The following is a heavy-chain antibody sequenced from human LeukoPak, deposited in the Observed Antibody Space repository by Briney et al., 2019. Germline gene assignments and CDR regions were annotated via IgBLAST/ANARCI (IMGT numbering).Heavy chain of an antibody. J-gene: IGHJ4*02. V-gene: IGHV3-66*02. CDR3: ARGRPVYYFDY. CDR1: GFTVSSNY. CDR2: IYSAGIT. Sequence: GGSLRLSCAASGFTVSSNYMTWVRQAPGKGLEWVPLIYSAGITHYADSVKGRFTISRDNSKNTLYLQMNSLRGEDTAVYYCARGRPVYYFDYWGQGTRVTVSS.